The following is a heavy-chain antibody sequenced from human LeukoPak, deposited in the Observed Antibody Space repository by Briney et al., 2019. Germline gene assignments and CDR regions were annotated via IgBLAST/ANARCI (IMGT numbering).Heavy chain of an antibody. D-gene: IGHD1-1*01. J-gene: IGHJ5*02. CDR3: ARETPNSFWFDP. CDR2: INPSAGNA. V-gene: IGHV1-46*01. Sequence: ASVKVSCKASGYTFINYYIHWVRQAPGQGLEYMGIINPSAGNAGYAQKFQGRVTMTRDTSTSTVYMEVSSLRSEDTAVYYCARETPNSFWFDPWGQGTLVTVSS. CDR1: GYTFINYY.